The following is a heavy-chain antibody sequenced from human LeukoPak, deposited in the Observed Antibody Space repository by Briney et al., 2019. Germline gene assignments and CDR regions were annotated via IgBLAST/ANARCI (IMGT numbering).Heavy chain of an antibody. J-gene: IGHJ5*02. CDR1: GYTFTSYY. CDR3: ARDLSGRKAAARRFDP. Sequence: APVKVSCKASGYTFTSYYMHWVRQAPGQGLEWMGIINPSGGSTSYAQKFQGRVTMTRDTSTSTVYMELSSLRSEDTAVYYCARDLSGRKAAARRFDPWGQGTLVTVSS. CDR2: INPSGGST. D-gene: IGHD6-13*01. V-gene: IGHV1-46*01.